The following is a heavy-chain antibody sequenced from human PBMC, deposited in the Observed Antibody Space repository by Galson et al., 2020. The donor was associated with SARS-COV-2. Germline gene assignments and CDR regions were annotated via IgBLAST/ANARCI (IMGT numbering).Heavy chain of an antibody. D-gene: IGHD6-13*01. Sequence: GESLKISCAASGFTFSTYNMNWVRQAPGQGLEWISFITSSSTTYYAASVKGRFTISRDNAKNSLYLQMSGLRDDDTALYYCSRGLSSSWPFSDFWGQGALVTVSS. CDR2: ITSSSTT. V-gene: IGHV3-48*02. J-gene: IGHJ4*02. CDR3: SRGLSSSWPFSDF. CDR1: GFTFSTYN.